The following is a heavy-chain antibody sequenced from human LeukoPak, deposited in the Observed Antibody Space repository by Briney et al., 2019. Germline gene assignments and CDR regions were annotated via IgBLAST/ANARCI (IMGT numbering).Heavy chain of an antibody. D-gene: IGHD6-13*01. V-gene: IGHV3-48*04. CDR2: ISSSSSTI. J-gene: IGHJ2*01. CDR1: GFTFSSYS. Sequence: PGGSLRLSCAASGFTFSSYSMNWVRQAPGKGLEWVSYISSSSSTIYYADSVKGRFTISRDNAKNSLYLQMNSLRAEDTAVYYCARSLRYIEQQLVQDYWGRGTLVTVSS. CDR3: ARSLRYIEQQLVQDY.